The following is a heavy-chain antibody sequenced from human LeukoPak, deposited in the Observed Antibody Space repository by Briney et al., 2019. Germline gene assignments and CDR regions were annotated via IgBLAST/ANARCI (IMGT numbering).Heavy chain of an antibody. V-gene: IGHV3-53*05. CDR2: IYSGGST. J-gene: IGHJ6*02. CDR1: GFTVSSNY. D-gene: IGHD2-15*01. CDR3: AEIDCTGGSCYYYGMDV. Sequence: PGGSLRLSCAASGFTVSSNYMSWVRQAPGKGLEWVSVIYSGGSTYYADSVKGRFIISRGHSKITLYLQMNSLRAEDTAVYYCAEIDCTGGSCYYYGMDVWGQGTTVTVSS.